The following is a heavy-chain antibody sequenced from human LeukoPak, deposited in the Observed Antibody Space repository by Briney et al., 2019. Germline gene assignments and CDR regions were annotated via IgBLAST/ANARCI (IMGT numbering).Heavy chain of an antibody. V-gene: IGHV4-59*08. CDR2: IYYSGST. D-gene: IGHD6-13*01. J-gene: IGHJ4*02. CDR3: ARHIGYGVDY. Sequence: SEILSLTCTVSGGSISSYYWSWIRQPPGKGLEWIGYIYYSGSTNYDPSLKSRVTISVDTSKNQFSLKLSSVTAADTAVYYCARHIGYGVDYWGQGTLVTVSS. CDR1: GGSISSYY.